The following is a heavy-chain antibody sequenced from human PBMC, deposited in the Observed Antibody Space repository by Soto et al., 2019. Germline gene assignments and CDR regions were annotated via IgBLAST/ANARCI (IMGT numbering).Heavy chain of an antibody. V-gene: IGHV1-2*04. CDR2: INPNSGGT. Sequence: SVKVSCKASGYTFTGYYMHWVRQAPGQGLEWMGWINPNSGGTNYAQKFQGWVTMTRDTSISTAYMELSRLRSDDTAVYYCARERRTKHNWFDPWGQGTLVTVSS. CDR3: ARERRTKHNWFDP. J-gene: IGHJ5*02. CDR1: GYTFTGYY. D-gene: IGHD1-1*01.